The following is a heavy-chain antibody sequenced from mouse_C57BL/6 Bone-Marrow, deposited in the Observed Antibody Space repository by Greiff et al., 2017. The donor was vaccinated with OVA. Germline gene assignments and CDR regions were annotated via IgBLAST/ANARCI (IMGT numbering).Heavy chain of an antibody. CDR1: GYTFTSYW. CDR3: ASTTVDYAMDY. V-gene: IGHV1-53*01. D-gene: IGHD1-1*01. CDR2: INPSNGGT. J-gene: IGHJ4*01. Sequence: QVQLQPPWTELVKPGASVKLSCKASGYTFTSYWMHWVKQRPGQGLEWIGNINPSNGGTNYNEKFKSKATLTVDKSSSTAYMQLRSLTSEDSAVYYCASTTVDYAMDYWGQGTSVTVSS.